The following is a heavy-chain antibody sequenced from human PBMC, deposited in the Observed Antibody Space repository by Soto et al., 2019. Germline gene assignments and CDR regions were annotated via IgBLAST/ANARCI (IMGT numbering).Heavy chain of an antibody. CDR1: GGTFSSYA. D-gene: IGHD3-10*01. CDR2: IIPIFGTA. Sequence: QVQLVQSGAEVKKPGSSVEVSCKASGGTFSSYAISWVRQAPGQGLEWMGGIIPIFGTANYAQKFQGRVTITADESTSTAYMELSSLRSEDTAVYYCARTYYYGSGSIGGGMDVWGQGTTVTVSS. J-gene: IGHJ6*02. CDR3: ARTYYYGSGSIGGGMDV. V-gene: IGHV1-69*01.